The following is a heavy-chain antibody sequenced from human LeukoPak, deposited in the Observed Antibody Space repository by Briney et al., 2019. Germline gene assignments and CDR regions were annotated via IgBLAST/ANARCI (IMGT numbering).Heavy chain of an antibody. Sequence: GGSLRLSCVVSGFTFSSYWMSWVRQAPGKGLEWVANIKQDGSEKYYVDSVKGRFTISRDNSKNTIYLEMSSLKAEDTAVYYCAKERSLEIAVAGTIFDYWGQGTLVTVSS. J-gene: IGHJ4*02. CDR1: GFTFSSYW. V-gene: IGHV3-7*01. D-gene: IGHD6-19*01. CDR3: AKERSLEIAVAGTIFDY. CDR2: IKQDGSEK.